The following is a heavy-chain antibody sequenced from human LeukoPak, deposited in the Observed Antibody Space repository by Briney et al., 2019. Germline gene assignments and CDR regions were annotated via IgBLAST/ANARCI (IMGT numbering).Heavy chain of an antibody. CDR3: ARDSVQDSYYYYMDV. V-gene: IGHV3-48*01. J-gene: IGHJ6*03. CDR2: ISRGSGTI. D-gene: IGHD1-1*01. CDR1: GFTFSSYS. Sequence: PGGSLRLSCGASGFTFSSYSMNWVRRAQGRGLEWVSYISRGSGTIYYADSVKGRFTISRDNAKNSLYLQMNSLRAEDTAVYYCARDSVQDSYYYYMDVWGKGTTVTVSS.